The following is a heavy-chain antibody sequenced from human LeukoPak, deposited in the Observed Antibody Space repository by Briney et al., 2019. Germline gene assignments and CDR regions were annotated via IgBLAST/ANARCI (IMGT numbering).Heavy chain of an antibody. CDR2: IIPIFGTA. J-gene: IGHJ4*02. CDR1: GGTFSSYA. CDR3: ARAITYYSDSSGYPSFDN. D-gene: IGHD3-22*01. V-gene: IGHV1-69*05. Sequence: SSVKVSCKASGGTFSSYAISWVRQAPGQGLEWIGRIIPIFGTANYAQKFQGRVTITTDESTSTAYMELSSLTSEDTAVYYCARAITYYSDSSGYPSFDNWGQGTLVTVSS.